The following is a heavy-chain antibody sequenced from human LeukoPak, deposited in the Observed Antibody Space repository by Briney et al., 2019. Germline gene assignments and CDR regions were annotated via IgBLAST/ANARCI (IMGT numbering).Heavy chain of an antibody. J-gene: IGHJ4*02. CDR3: ARGGSSRFGY. V-gene: IGHV3-7*01. Sequence: GGSLRLSCAASGFTFSSYWMSWVRQAPGKGLEWVANIKEGGSEKYYVESVKGRFTISRDSAKNSLFLQMNSLRGEDTAMYYCARGGSSRFGYWGQGTLVTVSS. D-gene: IGHD1-26*01. CDR1: GFTFSSYW. CDR2: IKEGGSEK.